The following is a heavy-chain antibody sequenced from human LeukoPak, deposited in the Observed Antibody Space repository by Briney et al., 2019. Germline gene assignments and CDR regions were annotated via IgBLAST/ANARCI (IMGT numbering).Heavy chain of an antibody. J-gene: IGHJ4*02. CDR2: IFYSGTS. CDR1: GGSISNSNYH. Sequence: SETLSLTCTVSGGSISNSNYHWGWIRQPPGKGLEWIGSIFYSGTSYYNPSLKSRVTISVDTSKNQFSLKLSSVTAADTAVYYCARGRRELDYWGQGTLVTVSS. CDR3: ARGRRELDY. D-gene: IGHD1-1*01. V-gene: IGHV4-39*07.